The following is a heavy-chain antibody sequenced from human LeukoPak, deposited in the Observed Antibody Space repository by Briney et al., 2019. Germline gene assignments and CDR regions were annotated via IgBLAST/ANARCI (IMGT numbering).Heavy chain of an antibody. D-gene: IGHD2-2*02. J-gene: IGHJ6*03. CDR2: IRYDGSNK. Sequence: GGSPRLSCAASGFTFSSYGMHWVRQAPGKGLEWVAFIRYDGSNKYYADSVKGRFTISRDNSKNTLYLQMNSLRAEDTAVYYCAKDAGPYCSSTSCYNYYYMDVWGKGTTVTISS. CDR3: AKDAGPYCSSTSCYNYYYMDV. V-gene: IGHV3-30*02. CDR1: GFTFSSYG.